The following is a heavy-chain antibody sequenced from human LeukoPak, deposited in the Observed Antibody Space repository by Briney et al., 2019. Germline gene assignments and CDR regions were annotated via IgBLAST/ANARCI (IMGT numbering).Heavy chain of an antibody. J-gene: IGHJ4*02. CDR1: GGSISSYY. CDR2: IYYSGST. Sequence: SETLSLTCTVSGGSISSYYWSWIRQPPGKGLEWIGYIYYSGSTNYNPSLKSRVTISVDTSKNQFSLKLSSVTAADTAVYYCARGYSSSWYYFDYWGQGTLVTVSS. D-gene: IGHD6-13*01. V-gene: IGHV4-59*01. CDR3: ARGYSSSWYYFDY.